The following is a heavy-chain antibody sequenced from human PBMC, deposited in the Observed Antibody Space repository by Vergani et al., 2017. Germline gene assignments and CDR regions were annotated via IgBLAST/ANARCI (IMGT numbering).Heavy chain of an antibody. CDR1: RDSISSNNC. CDR3: ATSGYRRWGYYFDY. V-gene: IGHV4-4*03. D-gene: IGHD2-2*02. Sequence: HVQLQESRPGLVTPPGTLSLTCAVSRDSISSNNCWTWVRQPPGKGLEWIGEICHTEDTKYSPSLKSRVTVSVDESSNLFSLRLNTVTAADTAVYYCATSGYRRWGYYFDYWGQGILVTVSS. CDR2: ICHTEDT. J-gene: IGHJ4*02.